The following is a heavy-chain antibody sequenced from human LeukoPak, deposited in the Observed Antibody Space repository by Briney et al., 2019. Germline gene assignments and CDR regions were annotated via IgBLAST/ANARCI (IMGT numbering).Heavy chain of an antibody. CDR1: GGTFISYA. Sequence: ASVKVSYKASGGTFISYAISWVRQAPGQGLEWMGGIIPIFGTANYAQKFQGRVTITTDESTSTAYMELSSLRSEDTAVYYCARARDILTGYDQYYFDYWGEGTLVTVSS. V-gene: IGHV1-69*05. D-gene: IGHD3-9*01. J-gene: IGHJ4*02. CDR3: ARARDILTGYDQYYFDY. CDR2: IIPIFGTA.